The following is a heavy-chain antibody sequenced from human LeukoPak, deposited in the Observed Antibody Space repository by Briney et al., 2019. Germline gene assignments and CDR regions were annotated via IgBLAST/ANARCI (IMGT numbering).Heavy chain of an antibody. V-gene: IGHV3-66*01. J-gene: IGHJ3*02. Sequence: GGSLRLSCAASGITVSSNYMTWVRQPPGKGLEWVSVLYSGGSAHYADSVMGRFTISRDNSKNTLYLHMNSLRAEDTAMFYCARSKLERGAFDIWGLGTMVTVSS. CDR1: GITVSSNY. CDR3: ARSKLERGAFDI. CDR2: LYSGGSA. D-gene: IGHD1-1*01.